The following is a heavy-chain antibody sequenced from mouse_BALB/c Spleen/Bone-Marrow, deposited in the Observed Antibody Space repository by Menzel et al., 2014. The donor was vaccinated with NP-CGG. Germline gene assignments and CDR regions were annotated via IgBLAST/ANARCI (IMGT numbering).Heavy chain of an antibody. V-gene: IGHV5-17*02. Sequence: EVQRVESGGGLVQPGGSRKLSCAASGFTFSSFGTHWVRQAPEKGLEWVAYISSSSSTVYYADKVMGRFTISRDNPKNTLFLQMTSLRSEDTAMYYCARSGSSSGYFDYWGQGTTLTVSS. D-gene: IGHD1-1*01. CDR3: ARSGSSSGYFDY. J-gene: IGHJ2*01. CDR1: GFTFSSFG. CDR2: ISSSSSTV.